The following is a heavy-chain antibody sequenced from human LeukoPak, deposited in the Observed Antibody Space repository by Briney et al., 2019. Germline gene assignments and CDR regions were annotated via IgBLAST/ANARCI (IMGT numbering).Heavy chain of an antibody. V-gene: IGHV1-69*13. J-gene: IGHJ4*02. D-gene: IGHD1-26*01. CDR1: GYTFTSYG. Sequence: SVKVSCKASGYTFTSYGISWVRQAPGQGLEWMGGIIPIFGTANYAQKFQGRVTITADESTSTAYMELSSLRSEDTAVYYCATTFLGEWEPNDYWGQGTLVTVSS. CDR3: ATTFLGEWEPNDY. CDR2: IIPIFGTA.